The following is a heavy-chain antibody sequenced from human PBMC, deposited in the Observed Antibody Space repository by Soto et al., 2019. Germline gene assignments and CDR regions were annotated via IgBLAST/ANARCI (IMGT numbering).Heavy chain of an antibody. J-gene: IGHJ4*02. V-gene: IGHV3-23*01. D-gene: IGHD3-3*01. Sequence: GGSLRLSCAASGFTFSSYAMSWVRQAPGKGLEWVSAISGSGGSTYYADSVKGRFTISRDNSKNTLYLQMNSLRAEDTAVYYCAKVPYYDFWSGYYLDYWGQGTLVTVS. CDR3: AKVPYYDFWSGYYLDY. CDR1: GFTFSSYA. CDR2: ISGSGGST.